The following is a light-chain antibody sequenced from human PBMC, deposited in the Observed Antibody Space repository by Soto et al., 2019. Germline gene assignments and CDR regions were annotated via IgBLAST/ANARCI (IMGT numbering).Light chain of an antibody. CDR2: GSS. CDR1: ISNIGAGYD. J-gene: IGLJ2*01. CDR3: QSYDSSLSGSV. V-gene: IGLV1-40*01. Sequence: QPVLTQPPSVSGAPGRGVIISCTGSISNIGAGYDVHWYQQLPGTAPRLLIYGSSNRPSGVPDRFSGSKSGTSASLAITGLQADDEADYYCQSYDSSLSGSVFGGGTKVTVL.